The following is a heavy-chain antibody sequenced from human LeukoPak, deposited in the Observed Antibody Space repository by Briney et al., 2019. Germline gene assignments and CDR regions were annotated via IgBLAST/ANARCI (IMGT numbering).Heavy chain of an antibody. CDR3: GTVGGGSGWFQYYFDY. D-gene: IGHD6-19*01. Sequence: SVTVSCKVSGYTLTELSMHWVRPAPGKGLAGMGGFDPEDGETIYAQKFQGRVTMTEDTSTDPAHLEPSSLSSEEPAGYYLGTVGGGSGWFQYYFDYWGQGTLVTVSS. CDR2: FDPEDGET. J-gene: IGHJ4*02. V-gene: IGHV1-24*01. CDR1: GYTLTELS.